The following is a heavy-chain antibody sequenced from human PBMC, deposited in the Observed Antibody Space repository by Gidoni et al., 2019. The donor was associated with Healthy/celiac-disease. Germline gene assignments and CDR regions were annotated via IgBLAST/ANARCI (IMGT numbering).Heavy chain of an antibody. CDR2: ISGSGGST. CDR1: GFPFSSYA. D-gene: IGHD2-2*01. V-gene: IGHV3-23*01. J-gene: IGHJ4*02. Sequence: EVQLLESGGGLVQPGGSLRLSCAASGFPFSSYAMSWVRQAPGKGLEWVSAISGSGGSTYYADSVKGRFTISRDNSKNTLYLQMNSLRAEDTAVYYCATTEDIVVVPARVPYFDYWGQGTLVTVSS. CDR3: ATTEDIVVVPARVPYFDY.